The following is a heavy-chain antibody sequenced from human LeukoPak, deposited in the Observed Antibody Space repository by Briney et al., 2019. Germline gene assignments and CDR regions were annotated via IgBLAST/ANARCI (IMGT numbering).Heavy chain of an antibody. J-gene: IGHJ4*02. CDR2: IYPGDSDT. Sequence: GESLKISCKASGYSFTNYWIGWVRQMPGRGLEWRGIIYPGDSDTRYSPSFQGQVTISAGKSISTAYLQWSSLKASDTAMYYCARRLNYYDSSGAIRGNYFDYWGQGTLVTVSS. V-gene: IGHV5-51*01. CDR3: ARRLNYYDSSGAIRGNYFDY. D-gene: IGHD3-22*01. CDR1: GYSFTNYW.